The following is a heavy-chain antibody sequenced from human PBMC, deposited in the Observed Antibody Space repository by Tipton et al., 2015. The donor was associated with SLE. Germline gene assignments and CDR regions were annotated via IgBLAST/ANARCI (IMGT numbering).Heavy chain of an antibody. Sequence: SGFTFSSYGMHWVRQAPGKGLEWVAFIRYDGSNKYYADSVKGRFTISRDNSKNTLYLQMNSLRAEDTAVYYCAREVVPAAIGYYYYGMDVWGQGTTVTVSS. D-gene: IGHD2-2*01. CDR2: IRYDGSNK. V-gene: IGHV3-30*02. CDR1: GFTFSSYG. CDR3: AREVVPAAIGYYYYGMDV. J-gene: IGHJ6*02.